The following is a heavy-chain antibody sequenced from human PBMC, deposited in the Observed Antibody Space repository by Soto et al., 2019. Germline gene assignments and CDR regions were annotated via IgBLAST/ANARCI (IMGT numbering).Heavy chain of an antibody. Sequence: QLQLQESGPGLVKPSETLSLTCTVSGGSIGSSSNYWGWIRQPPGKGLASIGTIYYSGITYYNPSLKGRVTMSVDASKNQFSLNLSSVTAADTAVYFCAGGRFLEWLLYYFDYWGQGTLVTVSS. D-gene: IGHD3-3*01. J-gene: IGHJ4*02. V-gene: IGHV4-39*01. CDR1: GGSIGSSSNY. CDR2: IYYSGIT. CDR3: AGGRFLEWLLYYFDY.